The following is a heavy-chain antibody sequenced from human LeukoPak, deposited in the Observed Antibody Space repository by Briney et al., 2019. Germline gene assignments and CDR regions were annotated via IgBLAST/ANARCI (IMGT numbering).Heavy chain of an antibody. CDR1: GFTVSSYY. D-gene: IGHD2-2*01. J-gene: IGHJ4*02. CDR3: AREGHQLPYFDY. CDR2: IYRGDST. V-gene: IGHV3-53*01. Sequence: QPGGSLRLSCAAPGFTVSSYYMNWVRQAPGKGLEWVSVIYRGDSTYYADSVKGRFTNSRDNSKNTLYLRMNSLGAEDTAVYYCAREGHQLPYFDYWGQGTLVTVSS.